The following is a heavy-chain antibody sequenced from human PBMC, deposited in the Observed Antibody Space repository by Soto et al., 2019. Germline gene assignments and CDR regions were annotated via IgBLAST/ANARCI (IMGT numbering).Heavy chain of an antibody. CDR1: GGSISSSSYH. J-gene: IGHJ6*03. CDR2: IYYSGST. V-gene: IGHV4-39*07. D-gene: IGHD3-10*01. CDR3: ARGRPGPYYYGSGSLKPPSTYYYYHMDV. Sequence: SETLSLTCTVSGGSISSSSYHWGWIRQPPGKGLEWIGSIYYSGSTYYNPSLKSRVTISVDTSKNQFSLKLSSVTAADTAVYYCARGRPGPYYYGSGSLKPPSTYYYYHMDVWGKGTTVTVSS.